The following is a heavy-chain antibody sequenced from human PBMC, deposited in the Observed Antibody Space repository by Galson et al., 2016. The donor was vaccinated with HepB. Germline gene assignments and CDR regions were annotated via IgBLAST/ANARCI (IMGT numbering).Heavy chain of an antibody. V-gene: IGHV5-10-1*01. J-gene: IGHJ4*02. Sequence: QSGAEVKKPGESLRISCKGSGYSFSNYWINWVRQMPGKGLEWMGKIDPSDSYTNYSPSFQGHVTISADKSLSTAYLHWSSLKASDTAMYYCARPLVGGIAVAGELGYWGQGTLVTVSS. CDR3: ARPLVGGIAVAGELGY. CDR2: IDPSDSYT. CDR1: GYSFSNYW. D-gene: IGHD6-19*01.